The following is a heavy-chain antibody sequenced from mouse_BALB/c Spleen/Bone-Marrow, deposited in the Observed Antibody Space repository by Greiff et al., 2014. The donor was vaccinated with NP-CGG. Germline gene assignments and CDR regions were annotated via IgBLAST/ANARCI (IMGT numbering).Heavy chain of an antibody. Sequence: EVKLVESGGGLVQPGGSLKLSCAASGFDISRYWMTWVRQAPGKGLEWIGEINPDSRTINYTPSLKEKFIISRDNAKNTLYLQMSKVRSEDTALYYCARNGYYGWIAYWGQGTLVTVSA. CDR1: GFDISRYW. CDR3: ARNGYYGWIAY. D-gene: IGHD2-3*01. V-gene: IGHV4-1*02. J-gene: IGHJ3*01. CDR2: INPDSRTI.